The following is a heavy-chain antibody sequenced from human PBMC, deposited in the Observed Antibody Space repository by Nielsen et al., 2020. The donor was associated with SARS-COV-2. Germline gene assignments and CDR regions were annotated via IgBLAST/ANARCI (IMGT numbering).Heavy chain of an antibody. J-gene: IGHJ6*02. CDR3: ARDRDILTGYYGPYYYYGMDV. Sequence: ASVKVSCKASGYTFTSYGISWVRQAPGQGLEWMGWISAYNGNTNYAQKLQGRVTMTTDTSTSTAYMELRSLISDDTAVYYCARDRDILTGYYGPYYYYGMDVWGQGTTVTVSS. V-gene: IGHV1-18*04. D-gene: IGHD3-9*01. CDR1: GYTFTSYG. CDR2: ISAYNGNT.